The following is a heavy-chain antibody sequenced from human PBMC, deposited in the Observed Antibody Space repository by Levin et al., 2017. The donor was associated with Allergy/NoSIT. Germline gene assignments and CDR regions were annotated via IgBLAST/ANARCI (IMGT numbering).Heavy chain of an antibody. CDR2: ISSSSSYT. J-gene: IGHJ4*02. CDR3: ARGDNVAAAGTLVDY. D-gene: IGHD6-13*01. V-gene: IGHV3-11*05. CDR1: GFTFSDYY. Sequence: PGGSLRLSCAASGFTFSDYYMSWIRQAPGKGLEWVSYISSSSSYTNYADSVKGRFTISRDNAKNSLYLQMNSLRAEDTAVYYCARGDNVAAAGTLVDYWGQGTLVTVSS.